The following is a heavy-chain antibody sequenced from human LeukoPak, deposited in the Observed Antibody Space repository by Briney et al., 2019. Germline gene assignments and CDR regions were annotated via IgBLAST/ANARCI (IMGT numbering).Heavy chain of an antibody. CDR1: GGTFSSYA. Sequence: SVKVSCKASGGTFSSYAISWVRQAPGQGLEWMGRIISILGIANYAQKFQGRVTITADKSASTAYMELSSLRSEDTAVYYCARGGIQLWFEYFDDWGQGTLVTVSS. CDR2: IISILGIA. V-gene: IGHV1-69*04. D-gene: IGHD5-18*01. J-gene: IGHJ4*02. CDR3: ARGGIQLWFEYFDD.